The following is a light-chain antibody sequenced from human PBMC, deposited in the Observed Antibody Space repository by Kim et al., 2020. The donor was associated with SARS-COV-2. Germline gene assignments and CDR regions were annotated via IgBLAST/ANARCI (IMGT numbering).Light chain of an antibody. CDR3: SSFTSSGTFV. CDR1: SGDIGRYNF. J-gene: IGLJ2*01. V-gene: IGLV2-14*03. Sequence: GQSITISCTGSSGDIGRYNFVTWYPQHPDKAPKLMIYNVTKRPSGVSNRFSGSKSGNTASLTISGLQAEDEVDYYCSSFTSSGTFVFGGGTKVTVL. CDR2: NVT.